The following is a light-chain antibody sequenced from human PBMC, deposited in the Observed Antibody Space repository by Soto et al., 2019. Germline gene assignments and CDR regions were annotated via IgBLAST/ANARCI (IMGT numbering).Light chain of an antibody. V-gene: IGKV3-20*01. CDR3: QHYDTSPPLT. CDR2: GAS. Sequence: EIVLTQSPGTLSLSPGDRASLSCRASRSVRSNYLAWYQQKPGQAPRLLLYGASSRATGIPDRFSGSGSGTDFTLTISRLEPEDFAVYYCQHYDTSPPLTFGGGTKVEIK. CDR1: RSVRSNY. J-gene: IGKJ4*01.